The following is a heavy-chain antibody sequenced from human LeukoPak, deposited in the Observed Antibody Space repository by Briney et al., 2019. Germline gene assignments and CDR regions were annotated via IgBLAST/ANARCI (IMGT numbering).Heavy chain of an antibody. Sequence: PSETLSLTCTVSGGSISSYYWSWIRQPPGKGLEWIEYIYYSGNTNYNPSLKSRVTISVDTSNNQFSLKLNSVTAADTAVYYCARGSRGDGAAFDIWGQGTMVTVSS. J-gene: IGHJ3*02. CDR3: ARGSRGDGAAFDI. D-gene: IGHD7-27*01. CDR1: GGSISSYY. CDR2: IYYSGNT. V-gene: IGHV4-59*01.